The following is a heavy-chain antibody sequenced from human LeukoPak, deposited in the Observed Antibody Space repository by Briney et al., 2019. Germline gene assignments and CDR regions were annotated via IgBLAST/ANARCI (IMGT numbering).Heavy chain of an antibody. Sequence: ASVKVSCKASGYTVTNYDINWLRQATGQGLEWMAWMTPNSGNTGHEQRFQGRVTMTRDISISTAYMELSSLRSEDTAVYYCAFCGGDCGGAFDVWGQGTMVTVSS. CDR3: AFCGGDCGGAFDV. D-gene: IGHD2-21*02. J-gene: IGHJ3*01. V-gene: IGHV1-8*01. CDR1: GYTVTNYD. CDR2: MTPNSGNT.